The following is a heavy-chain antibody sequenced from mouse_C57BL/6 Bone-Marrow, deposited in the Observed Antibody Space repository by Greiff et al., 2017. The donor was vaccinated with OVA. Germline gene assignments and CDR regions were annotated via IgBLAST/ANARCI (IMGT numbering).Heavy chain of an antibody. CDR3: ARRNAMDY. CDR1: GYTFTSYG. J-gene: IGHJ4*01. Sequence: QVQLQQSGAELARPGASVKLSCKASGYTFTSYGISWVKQRPGQGLEWIGEIYPRSGNTYYNEKFKGKATLTADKSSSTAYMELRSLTSEDSAVYFCARRNAMDYWGQGTSVTVSS. V-gene: IGHV1-81*01. CDR2: IYPRSGNT.